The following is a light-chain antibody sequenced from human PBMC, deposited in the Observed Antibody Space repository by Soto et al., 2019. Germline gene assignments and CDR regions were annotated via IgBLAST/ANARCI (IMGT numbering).Light chain of an antibody. Sequence: DIQMTQSPSSLSASVGDRVTITCRASQSISSYLNWYQQKPGKAPKLLIYAASSLQSGVPSRFSGSGSWRDFTLTISSLQPEDFASYYCQQSYSTPSTVGLGTKLEI. J-gene: IGKJ2*02. CDR2: AAS. CDR1: QSISSY. CDR3: QQSYSTPST. V-gene: IGKV1-39*01.